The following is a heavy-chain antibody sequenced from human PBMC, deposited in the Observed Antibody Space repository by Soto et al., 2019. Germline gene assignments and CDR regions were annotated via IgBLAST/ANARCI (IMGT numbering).Heavy chain of an antibody. J-gene: IGHJ4*02. D-gene: IGHD3-10*01. CDR2: INTYNGDT. V-gene: IGHV1-18*01. CDR3: TRDTYGVFDS. Sequence: QVQLVQSGAEVKKPGASVKVSCKASGYPFTTYGINWVRQAPGQGLEWVGWINTYNGDTNYTQRLQGRVNMTTDRSSTTAYMELRSLRSDDTAVYSCTRDTYGVFDSWGQGTLVTVSS. CDR1: GYPFTTYG.